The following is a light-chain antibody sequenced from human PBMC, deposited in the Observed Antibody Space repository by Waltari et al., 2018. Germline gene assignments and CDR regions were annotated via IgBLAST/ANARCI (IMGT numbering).Light chain of an antibody. Sequence: EIVLTQSPGTLSLSPGERATLSCRASQSISRFLAWYQQKPGQAPRLLIYAASNRATGIPDRFSGSVSGTDFSLTISRLEPEDCAVYFCQNHERLPAVFGQGTKVEIK. CDR3: QNHERLPAV. CDR2: AAS. CDR1: QSISRF. V-gene: IGKV3-20*01. J-gene: IGKJ1*01.